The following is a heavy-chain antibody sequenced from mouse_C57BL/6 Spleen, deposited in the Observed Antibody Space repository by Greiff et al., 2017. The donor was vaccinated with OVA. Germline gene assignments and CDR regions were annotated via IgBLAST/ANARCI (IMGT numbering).Heavy chain of an antibody. D-gene: IGHD1-1*01. V-gene: IGHV7-3*01. CDR2: IRNKANGYTT. Sequence: EVKLMESGGGLVQPGGSLSLSCAASGFTFTDYYMSWVRQPPGKALEWLGFIRNKANGYTTQYSASVKGRFTISRDNSQSILYLQMNALRAEDSATYYCARTYYYGSSLWYFDVWGTGTTVTVSS. CDR3: ARTYYYGSSLWYFDV. J-gene: IGHJ1*03. CDR1: GFTFTDYY.